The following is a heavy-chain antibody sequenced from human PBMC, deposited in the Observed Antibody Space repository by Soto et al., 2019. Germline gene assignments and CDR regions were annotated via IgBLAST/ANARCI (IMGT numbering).Heavy chain of an antibody. D-gene: IGHD3-3*01. CDR3: AIQARDFWSGYYFDD. Sequence: ETLSLNCSVAGASTSSSSYYWGFIRQPPGKGLEWIGSIYYSGSTYYNPSLKGRLTISLDTSKNQFSLHLRSVTAADTAVYYCAIQARDFWSGYYFDDWGQGTLVT. CDR1: GASTSSSSYY. CDR2: IYYSGST. V-gene: IGHV4-39*07. J-gene: IGHJ5*02.